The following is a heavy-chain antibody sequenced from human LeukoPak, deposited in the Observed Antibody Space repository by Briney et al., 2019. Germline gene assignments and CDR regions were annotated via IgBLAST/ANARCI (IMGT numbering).Heavy chain of an antibody. Sequence: GGSLRLSCAASGFTFISYAMHWVRQAPGKGLEWVAVISYDGSNKYYADSVKGRFTISRDNSKNTLYLQMNRLRAEDTAVYYCARASERVSYYYFGMDVWGQGTTVTVSS. J-gene: IGHJ6*02. D-gene: IGHD1-26*01. CDR2: ISYDGSNK. V-gene: IGHV3-30-3*01. CDR3: ARASERVSYYYFGMDV. CDR1: GFTFISYA.